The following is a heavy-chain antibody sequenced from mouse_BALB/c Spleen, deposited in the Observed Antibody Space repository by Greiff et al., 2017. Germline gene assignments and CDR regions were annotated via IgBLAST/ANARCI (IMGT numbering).Heavy chain of an antibody. CDR3: ARNYRYDGEFAD. J-gene: IGHJ3*01. Sequence: QVQLQQSGPELVRPGVSVKISCKGSGYTFTDYAMHWVKQSHAKSLEWIGVISTYYGNTNYNQKFKGKATMTVDKSSSTAYMELARLTSEDSAIYYCARNYRYDGEFADWGQGTLVTVSA. D-gene: IGHD2-14*01. CDR1: GYTFTDYA. CDR2: ISTYYGNT. V-gene: IGHV1-67*01.